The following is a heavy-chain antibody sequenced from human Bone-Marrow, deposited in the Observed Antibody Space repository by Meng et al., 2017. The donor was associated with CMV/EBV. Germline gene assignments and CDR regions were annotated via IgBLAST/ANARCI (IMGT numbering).Heavy chain of an antibody. CDR3: ARDVSPRSSAYFAIYYFYALDV. Sequence: GESLKISCAASGFTFSDHHMDWVRQAPGRGLEWVSSISSSGTYIYYADSVKGRFTISRDNAQNSLYLQMNSLRAEDTAVYYCARDVSPRSSAYFAIYYFYALDVWGQGTTVTVSS. V-gene: IGHV3-21*01. J-gene: IGHJ6*02. CDR2: ISSSGTYI. CDR1: GFTFSDHH. D-gene: IGHD2-21*01.